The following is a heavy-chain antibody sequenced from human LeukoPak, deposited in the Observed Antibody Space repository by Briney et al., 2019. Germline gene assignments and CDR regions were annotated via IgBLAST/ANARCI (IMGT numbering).Heavy chain of an antibody. CDR1: GGSISSYY. CDR2: IYYSGST. D-gene: IGHD3/OR15-3a*01. Sequence: PSETLSLTCTVSGGSISSYYWSWIRQPPGKGLGWNGYIYYSGSTNSNPSLKSRVTISADTSKNQFSLKLSSVTAADTAVYYCASGVWGHTIFGPVVQYDYWGQGTLVTVSS. V-gene: IGHV4-59*01. J-gene: IGHJ4*02. CDR3: ASGVWGHTIFGPVVQYDY.